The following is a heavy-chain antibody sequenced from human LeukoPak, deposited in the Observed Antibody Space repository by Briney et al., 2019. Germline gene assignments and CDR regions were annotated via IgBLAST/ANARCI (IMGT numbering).Heavy chain of an antibody. V-gene: IGHV1-2*04. CDR1: GYTFTGYY. D-gene: IGHD3-3*01. CDR2: INPNSGGT. Sequence: ASVKVSCKASGYTFTGYYMHWVRQAPGQGLEWMGWINPNSGGTNYAQKFQGWVTMTRDTSISTAYMELSSLRSEDTAVYYCATHPRNDFWSGPGKYWFDPWGQGTLVTVSS. CDR3: ATHPRNDFWSGPGKYWFDP. J-gene: IGHJ5*02.